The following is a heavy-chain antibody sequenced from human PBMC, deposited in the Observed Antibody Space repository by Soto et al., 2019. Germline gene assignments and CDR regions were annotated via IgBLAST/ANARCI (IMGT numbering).Heavy chain of an antibody. CDR3: AREYGDYTDYYYYYGMDV. J-gene: IGHJ6*02. CDR2: ISAYNGNT. V-gene: IGHV1-18*01. Sequence: ASAKVSCKASGYTFTSYGISWVRQAPGQGLEWMGWISAYNGNTNYAQKLQGRVTMTTDTSTSTAYMELSRLRSDDTAVYYCAREYGDYTDYYYYYGMDVWGQGTTVTVSS. CDR1: GYTFTSYG. D-gene: IGHD4-17*01.